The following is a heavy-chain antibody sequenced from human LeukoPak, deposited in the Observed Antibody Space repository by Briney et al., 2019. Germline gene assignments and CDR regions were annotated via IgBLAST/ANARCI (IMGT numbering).Heavy chain of an antibody. J-gene: IGHJ4*02. CDR2: ISSDGGST. Sequence: GGSLRLSCAASGFIVNSYAMSWVRQVPGRGLEYVSIISSDGGSTYYANSVKGRFTISRDNSKNTLYLQMGSLRPEDMAVYYCAREFNSGYDYWGQGTLVTVSS. V-gene: IGHV3-64*01. D-gene: IGHD5-12*01. CDR3: AREFNSGYDY. CDR1: GFIVNSYA.